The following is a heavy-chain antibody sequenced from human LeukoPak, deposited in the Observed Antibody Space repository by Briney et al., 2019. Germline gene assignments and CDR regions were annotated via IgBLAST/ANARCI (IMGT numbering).Heavy chain of an antibody. D-gene: IGHD3-3*01. J-gene: IGHJ1*01. V-gene: IGHV1-58*01. CDR2: IVVGSGNT. CDR3: AAEGPARITIFGVVTQED. CDR1: GFTFTSSA. Sequence: ETSVKVSCKASGFTFTSSAVQWVRQARGQRLEWIGWIVVGSGNTNYAQKFQERVTITRDMSTSTAHMELSSLRSEDTAVYYCAAEGPARITIFGVVTQEDWGQGTLVTVSS.